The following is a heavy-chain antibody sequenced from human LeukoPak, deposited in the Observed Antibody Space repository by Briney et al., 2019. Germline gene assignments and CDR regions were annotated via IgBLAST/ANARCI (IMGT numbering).Heavy chain of an antibody. D-gene: IGHD5-12*01. V-gene: IGHV4-4*09. CDR3: ARQIRGYSGYDKGFHYYYMDV. Sequence: PSETLSLTCTVSGGSISSYYWSWIWQPPGKGLKWIGYIYTSGSTNYNPSLKSRVTISVDTSKNQFSLKLSSVTAADTAVYYCARQIRGYSGYDKGFHYYYMDVWGKGTTVTVSS. CDR2: IYTSGST. CDR1: GGSISSYY. J-gene: IGHJ6*03.